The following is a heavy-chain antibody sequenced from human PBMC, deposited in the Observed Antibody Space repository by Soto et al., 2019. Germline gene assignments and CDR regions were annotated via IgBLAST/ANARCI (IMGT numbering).Heavy chain of an antibody. CDR2: IYHRGKS. D-gene: IGHD4-17*01. CDR1: GASISSYY. Sequence: QVQLQESGPGLVKASETLSLTCTVSGASISSYYWSWIRQPPGKGLEWIGYIYHRGKSTYNPSLKSRFIISSDTSKNYFSLKLSSMTAADTAVYYCARHIDYGDLYYYAMDVWGQGTTVTVSS. J-gene: IGHJ6*02. V-gene: IGHV4-59*08. CDR3: ARHIDYGDLYYYAMDV.